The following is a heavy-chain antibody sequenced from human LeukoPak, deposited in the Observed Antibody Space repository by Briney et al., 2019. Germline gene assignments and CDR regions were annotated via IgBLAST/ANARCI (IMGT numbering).Heavy chain of an antibody. CDR2: IYYSGST. V-gene: IGHV4-61*01. Sequence: PSETLSLTCTVSGGSVSTGTYYWSWIRQPPGKGLEWIAYIYYSGSTNYNPSLMSRVTISVDTSKNQFSLKLRSVTAADTAVYYCARDLWELQSAFDLWGQGTMVIVSS. J-gene: IGHJ3*01. CDR1: GGSVSTGTYY. D-gene: IGHD1-26*01. CDR3: ARDLWELQSAFDL.